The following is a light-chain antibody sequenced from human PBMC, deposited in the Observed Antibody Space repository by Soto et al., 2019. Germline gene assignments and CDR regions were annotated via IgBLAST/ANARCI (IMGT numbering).Light chain of an antibody. CDR3: KSYDSSLSGYV. CDR1: SANIGAAYN. Sequence: QSVLTQPPSVSGAPGQRVTISCTGSSANIGAAYNVDWYQQLPGTAPKLLIYGNNNRPSGVPARFSGSKSGTSASLAIAGIQAEDEGHYSCKSYDSSLSGYVFGTGTKVTV. J-gene: IGLJ1*01. CDR2: GNN. V-gene: IGLV1-40*01.